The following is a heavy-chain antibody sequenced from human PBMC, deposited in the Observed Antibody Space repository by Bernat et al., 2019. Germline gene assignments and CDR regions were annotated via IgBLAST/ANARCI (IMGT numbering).Heavy chain of an antibody. D-gene: IGHD1-26*01. J-gene: IGHJ6*03. CDR3: TREKWGYNYYYMDV. Sequence: EVQLVESGGGLVQPGRSLRLSCTASGFTFGDYAMSWVRQAPGKGLEWVSFIRSKAYGGTTEYAASVKGRFTISRDDSKSIAYLQMNSLETEDTAVYDCTREKWGYNYYYMDVWGKGTTVTVSS. V-gene: IGHV3-49*04. CDR2: IRSKAYGGTT. CDR1: GFTFGDYA.